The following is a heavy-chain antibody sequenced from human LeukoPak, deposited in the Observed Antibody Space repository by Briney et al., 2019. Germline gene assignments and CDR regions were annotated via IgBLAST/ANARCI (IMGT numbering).Heavy chain of an antibody. J-gene: IGHJ4*02. CDR1: GGSFSGYY. CDR3: ARTDDSDI. D-gene: IGHD3-22*01. V-gene: IGHV4-59*01. CDR2: IYYSGST. Sequence: PSETLSLTCAVYGGSFSGYYWSWIRQPPGKGLEWIGYIYYSGSTNYNPSLKSRVTISVDTSKNQFSLKLSSVAAADTAVYYCARTDDSDIWGQGTLVTVSS.